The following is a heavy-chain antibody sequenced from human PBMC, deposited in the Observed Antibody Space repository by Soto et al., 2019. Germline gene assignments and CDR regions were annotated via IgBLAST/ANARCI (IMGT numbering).Heavy chain of an antibody. CDR3: AKDRCSGGSCKTNYYYGMDV. V-gene: IGHV3-64*02. D-gene: IGHD2-15*01. Sequence: PGGSLRLSCAASGFTFSTYAMHWVRQAPGKGLEYVSTIKSDGGSTNYADSVKGRFTISRDNSKNTLYLQMNSLRAEDTAVYYCAKDRCSGGSCKTNYYYGMDVWGQGTTVTVSS. CDR2: IKSDGGST. CDR1: GFTFSTYA. J-gene: IGHJ6*02.